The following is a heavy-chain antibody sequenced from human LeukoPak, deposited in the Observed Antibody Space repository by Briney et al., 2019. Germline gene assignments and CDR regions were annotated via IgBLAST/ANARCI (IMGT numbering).Heavy chain of an antibody. J-gene: IGHJ4*02. CDR3: ARQEYCGGDCSNTYLDY. CDR1: GYSFTSYW. D-gene: IGHD2-21*02. Sequence: GESLKISCKGSGYSFTSYWIGWVRQMPGKGLEWMGIIYPDDSDTRYSPPFQGQVTISADKPISTAYLQWSSLKASDTAMYYCARQEYCGGDCSNTYLDYWGQGTLVTVSS. V-gene: IGHV5-51*01. CDR2: IYPDDSDT.